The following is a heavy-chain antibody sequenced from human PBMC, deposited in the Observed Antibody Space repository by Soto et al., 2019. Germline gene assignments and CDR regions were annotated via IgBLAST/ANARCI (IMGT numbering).Heavy chain of an antibody. V-gene: IGHV4-31*03. J-gene: IGHJ4*02. D-gene: IGHD4-17*01. CDR2: IFYSGST. Sequence: QVQLQESGPGLVKPSQTLSLTCTVSGGSISSGDYYWSWICQLPGKGLEWIGYIFYSGSTSYNPSLKSRVTISVDTSKNQFSLRLNSVTAADTAVYYCARGGSTTVGGYWGQGTLVTVSS. CDR3: ARGGSTTVGGY. CDR1: GGSISSGDYY.